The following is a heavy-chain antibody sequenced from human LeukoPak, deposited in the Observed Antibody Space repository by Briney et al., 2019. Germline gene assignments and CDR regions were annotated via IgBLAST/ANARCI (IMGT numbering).Heavy chain of an antibody. D-gene: IGHD6-6*01. Sequence: GESLKISWKGSGYSFTSFWIDWVRQMPGKGLEWMGIIYPGDSDTRYSPSFQGQVTISADKSNSTAYLLWSSLKASDTAIYYCARVEYSSSSGWFDPWGQGTLVTVSS. CDR2: IYPGDSDT. CDR1: GYSFTSFW. J-gene: IGHJ5*02. V-gene: IGHV5-51*01. CDR3: ARVEYSSSSGWFDP.